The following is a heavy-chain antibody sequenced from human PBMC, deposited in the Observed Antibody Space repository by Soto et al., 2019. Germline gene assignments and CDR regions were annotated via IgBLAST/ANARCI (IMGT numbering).Heavy chain of an antibody. D-gene: IGHD3-3*01. CDR1: GFTFSSYS. CDR3: AKDPDFWSGYYTGTGWFEP. V-gene: IGHV3-23*01. CDR2: ISGSGGST. Sequence: PGGSLRLSCAASGFTFSSYSMNWVRQAPGKGLEWVSAISGSGGSTYYADSVKGRFTISRDNSKNTLYLQMNSLRAEDAAVYYCAKDPDFWSGYYTGTGWFEPWGQGTLVTVSS. J-gene: IGHJ5*02.